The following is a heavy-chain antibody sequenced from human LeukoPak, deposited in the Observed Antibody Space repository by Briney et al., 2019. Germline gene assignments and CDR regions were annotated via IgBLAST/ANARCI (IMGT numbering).Heavy chain of an antibody. D-gene: IGHD6-19*01. V-gene: IGHV3-53*01. CDR2: IYSGGST. CDR3: ARVLAVAGPALPDY. J-gene: IGHJ4*02. CDR1: GFTVSSNY. Sequence: GGSLRLSCAASGFTVSSNYMSWVRQAPGKGLEWVSVIYSGGSTYYADSVKGRFTISRDNSKNTLYLQMNSLRAEDTAVYYCARVLAVAGPALPDYWGQGTLVTVSS.